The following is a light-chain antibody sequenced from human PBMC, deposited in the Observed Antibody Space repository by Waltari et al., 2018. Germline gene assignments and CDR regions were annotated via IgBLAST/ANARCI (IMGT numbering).Light chain of an antibody. V-gene: IGKV1-5*03. CDR1: QSVNSC. CDR3: QQYNRYST. Sequence: DIQVTQSPSTLSASVGERVAITCLASQSVNSCVACYQQKPGKAPKFLIYMASILESVVPSRCSGSGSGTEFTLTISNLQPDDFATYYCQQYNRYSTFGQGTKVELK. J-gene: IGKJ1*01. CDR2: MAS.